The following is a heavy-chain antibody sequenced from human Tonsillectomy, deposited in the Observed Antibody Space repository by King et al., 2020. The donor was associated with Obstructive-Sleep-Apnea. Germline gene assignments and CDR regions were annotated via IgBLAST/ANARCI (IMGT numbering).Heavy chain of an antibody. V-gene: IGHV4-59*01. D-gene: IGHD6-19*01. Sequence: QLQESGPGLVKPSETLSLTCTVSGDSISSYYWIWIRQPPGKGLEWIGYIYYSGSTNYNPSLTIQSTISADTSKNQFSLKLNSVTAADTAVYYCASTASHIAVAAFDSWGQGILVTVSS. CDR2: IYYSGST. CDR3: ASTASHIAVAAFDS. J-gene: IGHJ4*02. CDR1: GDSISSYY.